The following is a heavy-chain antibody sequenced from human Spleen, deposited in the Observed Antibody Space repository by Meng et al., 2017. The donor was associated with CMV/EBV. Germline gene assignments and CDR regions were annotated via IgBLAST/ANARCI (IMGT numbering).Heavy chain of an antibody. J-gene: IGHJ4*02. Sequence: SISSSNWWSWVRQPPGKGLEWIGEIYHSGSTTYNPSLKSRVTISVDKSKNQFSLKLSSVTAADTAVYYCARRDYYYDSSGYWYYFDYWGQGTLVTVSS. CDR2: IYHSGST. CDR3: ARRDYYYDSSGYWYYFDY. D-gene: IGHD3-22*01. CDR1: SISSSNW. V-gene: IGHV4-4*02.